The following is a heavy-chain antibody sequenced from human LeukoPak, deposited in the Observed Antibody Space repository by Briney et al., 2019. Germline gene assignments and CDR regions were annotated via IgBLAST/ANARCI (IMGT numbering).Heavy chain of an antibody. CDR1: VFTFVSYA. CDR3: AKAGDSGSYLVY. J-gene: IGHJ4*02. D-gene: IGHD1-26*01. CDR2: ISGSGGST. Sequence: GGSLRHSCAAPVFTFVSYAMSWVRQALGEGLEWVSGISGSGGSTYYADSVKGQFNISRDNSKNTLYLQMNSLRAEDTAVYYCAKAGDSGSYLVYWGQGTLVTVSS. V-gene: IGHV3-23*01.